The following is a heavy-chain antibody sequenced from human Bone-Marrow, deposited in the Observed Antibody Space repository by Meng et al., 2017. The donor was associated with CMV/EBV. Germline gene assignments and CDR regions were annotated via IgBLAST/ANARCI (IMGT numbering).Heavy chain of an antibody. CDR2: IWSDGSNK. V-gene: IGHV3-33*01. Sequence: VSLVEYGGGGVQPVMSRILSWSASGFTFSSDGMHWVRQAPSKGLEWVAVIWSDGSNKYYAAFVKGRFTISRDNSKNTLYLQMDSLRAEDTAVYYCERDRSMRGYDDYWGQGTLVTVSS. CDR1: GFTFSSDG. J-gene: IGHJ4*02. CDR3: ERDRSMRGYDDY. D-gene: IGHD3-3*01.